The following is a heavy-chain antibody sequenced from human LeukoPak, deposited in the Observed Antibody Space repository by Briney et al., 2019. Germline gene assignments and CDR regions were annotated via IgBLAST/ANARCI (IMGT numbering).Heavy chain of an antibody. CDR1: GGSISSYY. V-gene: IGHV4-59*08. CDR2: IYYSGST. CDR3: ARSPTDYYGSGSYYTFDY. Sequence: LETLSLTCTVSGGSISSYYWSWVRQPPGKGLEWIGYIYYSGSTNYNPSLKSRVTISVDTSKNQFSLKLSSVTAADTAVYYCARSPTDYYGSGSYYTFDYWGQGTLVTVSS. J-gene: IGHJ4*02. D-gene: IGHD3-10*01.